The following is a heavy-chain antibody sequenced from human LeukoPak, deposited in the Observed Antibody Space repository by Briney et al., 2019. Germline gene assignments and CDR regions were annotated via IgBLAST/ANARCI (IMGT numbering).Heavy chain of an antibody. CDR2: ISSSSSYI. CDR1: GFTFSSYS. Sequence: GGSLRLSCAASGFTFSSYSMNWVRQAPGKGLEWVSSISSSSSYIYYADSVKGRFTISRDNAKNSLYLQMNSLRAEDTAVYYCAREPDCSGGSRYSNFDYWGQGTLVTVSS. D-gene: IGHD2-15*01. CDR3: AREPDCSGGSRYSNFDY. V-gene: IGHV3-21*01. J-gene: IGHJ4*02.